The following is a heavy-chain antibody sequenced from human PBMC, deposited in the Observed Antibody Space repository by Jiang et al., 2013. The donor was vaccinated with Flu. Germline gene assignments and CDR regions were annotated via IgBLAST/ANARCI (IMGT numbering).Heavy chain of an antibody. CDR3: ARHGSAAWEVLYAFDI. CDR1: GGSFSDYY. J-gene: IGHJ3*02. CDR2: INHSGST. D-gene: IGHD3-10*01. Sequence: LLKPSETLSLTCAVFGGSFSDYYWSWIRQPPEKGLEWIGEINHSGSTDYNPSLKSRVTISLDTSKNQFSLKLSSVTAADTAVYYCARHGSAAWEVLYAFDIWGQGTMVTVSS. V-gene: IGHV4-34*01.